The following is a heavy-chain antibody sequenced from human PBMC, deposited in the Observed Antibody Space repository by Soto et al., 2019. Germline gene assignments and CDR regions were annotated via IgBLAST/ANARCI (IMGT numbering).Heavy chain of an antibody. Sequence: GGSLRLSCEGSGFNFRNFNMIWVRQAPGKGLEWVSSVSGSSSYIYYADSVKGRFTVSRDNANNLVFLQMNGLRPEDTAMYYCARDLRGHYGPWGQGTMVTISS. V-gene: IGHV3-21*06. CDR1: GFNFRNFN. CDR2: VSGSSSYI. CDR3: ARDLRGHYGP. D-gene: IGHD4-17*01. J-gene: IGHJ3*01.